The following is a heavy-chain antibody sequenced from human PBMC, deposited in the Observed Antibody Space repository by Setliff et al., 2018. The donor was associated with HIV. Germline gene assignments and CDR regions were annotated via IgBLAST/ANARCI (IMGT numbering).Heavy chain of an antibody. CDR3: ARVPFTTGFDY. CDR1: GYSISSAYY. CDR2: IYHSGST. Sequence: SETLSLTCAVSGYSISSAYYWGWVRQSPGKGLEWIGSIYHSGSTYYNPSLKSRVTISVDTSKNHFSLKLSSVTAADTAVFYCARVPFTTGFDYWGQGILVTVSS. J-gene: IGHJ4*02. D-gene: IGHD3-3*01. V-gene: IGHV4-38-2*01.